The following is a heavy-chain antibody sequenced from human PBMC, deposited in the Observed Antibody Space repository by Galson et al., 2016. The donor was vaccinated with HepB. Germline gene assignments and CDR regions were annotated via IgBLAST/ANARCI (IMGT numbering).Heavy chain of an antibody. V-gene: IGHV3-23*01. CDR1: GFPFSTYG. CDR2: ISGSGGSI. CDR3: ARGGGYYYFDY. J-gene: IGHJ4*02. Sequence: SLRLSCAASGFPFSTYGMSWVRQAPGKGLEWVSGISGSGGSIYSADSVKGRFTISRDNSKNTLYLQMNSLRADDTAVYYCARGGGYYYFDYWGQGNLVTVSS. D-gene: IGHD2-21*01.